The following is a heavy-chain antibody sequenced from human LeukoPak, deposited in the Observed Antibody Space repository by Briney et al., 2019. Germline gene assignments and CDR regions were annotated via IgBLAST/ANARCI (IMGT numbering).Heavy chain of an antibody. D-gene: IGHD3-3*01. J-gene: IGHJ6*02. Sequence: GSLRLSCAASGFTFSSDSMNWVRQAPGKGLEWVSYISSSSSTISYADSVKGRFTISRDNAKNSLYLHMNSLRAGDPPVYYCAGDPKKYDFWSGYYYYYYYGMDVWGQGTTVTVSS. CDR1: GFTFSSDS. CDR3: AGDPKKYDFWSGYYYYYYYGMDV. V-gene: IGHV3-48*01. CDR2: ISSSSSTI.